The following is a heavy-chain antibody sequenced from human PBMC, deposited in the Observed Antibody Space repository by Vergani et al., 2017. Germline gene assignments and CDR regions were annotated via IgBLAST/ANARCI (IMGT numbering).Heavy chain of an antibody. D-gene: IGHD3-3*01. CDR3: VKDGSRGRLRFLEWLHSMPCFDY. Sequence: QVQLVESGGGVVQPGRSLRLSCAASGFTFSSYAMHWVRQAPGKGLEWVAVISYDGSNKYYADSVKGRFTISRDNSKNTLYLQMNSLRAEDTAVYYCVKDGSRGRLRFLEWLHSMPCFDYWGQGTLVTVSS. V-gene: IGHV3-30*01. J-gene: IGHJ4*02. CDR1: GFTFSSYA. CDR2: ISYDGSNK.